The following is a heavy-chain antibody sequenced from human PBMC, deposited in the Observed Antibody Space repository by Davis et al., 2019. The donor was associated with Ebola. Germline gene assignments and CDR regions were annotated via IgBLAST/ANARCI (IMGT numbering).Heavy chain of an antibody. CDR2: IYSVGST. CDR1: GFTFSSYS. J-gene: IGHJ4*02. CDR3: ARAGWLRRSFDY. D-gene: IGHD5-12*01. V-gene: IGHV3-53*01. Sequence: GGSLRLSCAASGFTFSSYSMSWVRQAPGKGLEWVSVIYSVGSTYYADSVKGRFTISRDNSKNTLYLQMNSLRAEDTAVYYCARAGWLRRSFDYWGQGTLVTVSS.